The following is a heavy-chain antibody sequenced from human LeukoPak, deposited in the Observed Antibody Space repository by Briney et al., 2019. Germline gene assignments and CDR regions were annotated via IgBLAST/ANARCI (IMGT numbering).Heavy chain of an antibody. D-gene: IGHD4-11*01. Sequence: GGSLRLSCAASGFTFSNYAMNWVRQAPGKGLEWVSAISGSGGSTYYADSVKGRFTISRDNSKNTLYLQVNSLRAEDTAVYYCAKGGRAVSTTYYFDYWGQGTLVTVSS. CDR3: AKGGRAVSTTYYFDY. CDR1: GFTFSNYA. V-gene: IGHV3-23*01. CDR2: ISGSGGST. J-gene: IGHJ4*02.